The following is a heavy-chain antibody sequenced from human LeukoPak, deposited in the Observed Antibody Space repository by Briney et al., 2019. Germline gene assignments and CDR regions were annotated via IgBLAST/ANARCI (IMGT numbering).Heavy chain of an antibody. CDR2: ISSSGSTI. CDR3: AREGVAALAYYYYYYMDV. J-gene: IGHJ6*03. D-gene: IGHD6-6*01. V-gene: IGHV3-11*04. Sequence: GGSLRLSCAASGFTFSDYYMSWIRQAPGKGLEWVSYISSSGSTIYYADSVKGRFTISRDNAKNSLYLQMNSLRAEDTAVYYCAREGVAALAYYYYYYMDVWGKGTTVTVTS. CDR1: GFTFSDYY.